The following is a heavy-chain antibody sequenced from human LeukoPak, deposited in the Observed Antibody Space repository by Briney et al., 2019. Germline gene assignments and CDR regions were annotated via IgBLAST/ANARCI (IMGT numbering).Heavy chain of an antibody. D-gene: IGHD2-2*01. J-gene: IGHJ3*02. V-gene: IGHV3-9*01. Sequence: GGSLRLSCAASGFTFEDYAMHWVRQAPGKGLEWVSGISWNSGSIGYADSVKGRFTISRDNAKNSLYLQMNSLRAEDTALYYCEKDSEEGYFSSTSCSLGAFDIWGQGTMVTVSS. CDR2: ISWNSGSI. CDR3: EKDSEEGYFSSTSCSLGAFDI. CDR1: GFTFEDYA.